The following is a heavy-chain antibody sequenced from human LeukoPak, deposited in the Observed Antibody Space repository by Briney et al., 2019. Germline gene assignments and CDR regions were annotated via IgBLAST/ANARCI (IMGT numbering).Heavy chain of an antibody. CDR3: ARSPVLRFLEWLLLLDY. Sequence: SETLSLTCTVSGGSISSSSYYWGWIRQPPGKGLKWIGSIYYSGSTYYNPSLKSRVTISVDTSKNQFSLKLSSVTAADTAVYYCARSPVLRFLEWLLLLDYWGQGTLVTVSS. D-gene: IGHD3-3*01. CDR2: IYYSGST. CDR1: GGSISSSSYY. J-gene: IGHJ4*02. V-gene: IGHV4-39*01.